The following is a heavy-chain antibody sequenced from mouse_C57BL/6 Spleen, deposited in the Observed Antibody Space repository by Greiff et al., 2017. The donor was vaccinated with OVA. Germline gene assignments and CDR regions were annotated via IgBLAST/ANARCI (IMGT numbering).Heavy chain of an antibody. V-gene: IGHV1-80*01. D-gene: IGHD1-1*01. J-gene: IGHJ4*01. CDR3: ARGAVGGAMDY. Sequence: VKLVESGAELVKPGASVKISCKASGYAFSSYWMNWVKQRPGKGLEWIGQIYPGDGDTNYNGKFKGKATLTADKSSSTAYMQLSSLTSEDSAVYFCARGAVGGAMDYWGQGTSVTVSS. CDR1: GYAFSSYW. CDR2: IYPGDGDT.